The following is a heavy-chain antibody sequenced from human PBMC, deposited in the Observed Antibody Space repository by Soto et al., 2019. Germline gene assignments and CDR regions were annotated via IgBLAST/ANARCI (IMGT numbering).Heavy chain of an antibody. J-gene: IGHJ5*02. V-gene: IGHV3-21*01. CDR1: GFTFSSYS. D-gene: IGHD3-3*01. CDR2: ISSSSSYI. CDR3: ARDPGGLRFDP. Sequence: GGSLRLSCAASGFTFSSYSRNWVRQAPGKGLEWVSSISSSSSYIYYADSVKGRFTISRDNAKNSLYLQMNSLRAEDTAVYYCARDPGGLRFDPWGQGTLVTVSS.